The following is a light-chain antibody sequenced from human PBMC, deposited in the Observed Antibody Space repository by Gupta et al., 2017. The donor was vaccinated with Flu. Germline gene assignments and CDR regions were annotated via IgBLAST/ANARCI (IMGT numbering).Light chain of an antibody. CDR1: SLRRYS. Sequence: SSTLTQDPAVSVALGQTVRSTCQGDSLRRYSANWYQQRPGQSPVLVIYGKNNRPSGIPDRFSGSSSGNTASLTITGAQAEDEADYYCNARDSSATNLFGGGTKLTVL. CDR3: NARDSSATNL. J-gene: IGLJ2*01. CDR2: GKN. V-gene: IGLV3-19*01.